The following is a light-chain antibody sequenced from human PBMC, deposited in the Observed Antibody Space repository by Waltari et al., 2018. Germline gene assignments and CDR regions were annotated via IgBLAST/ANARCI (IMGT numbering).Light chain of an antibody. CDR2: STS. CDR3: QQSYSTPET. V-gene: IGKV1-39*01. CDR1: QTIYTY. Sequence: DIQMTQSPSSLSASVGDRATITSRESQTIYTYSNWYQQKPGRAPKLLIYSTSSLQSGVPSRFSGSGAGTDFTLTISSLQPEDVASYFCQQSYSTPETFGQGSKLEIK. J-gene: IGKJ2*01.